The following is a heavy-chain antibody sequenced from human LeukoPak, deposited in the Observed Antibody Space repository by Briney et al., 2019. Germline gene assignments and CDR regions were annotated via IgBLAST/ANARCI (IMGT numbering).Heavy chain of an antibody. CDR2: ISVGSPYT. D-gene: IGHD4-11*01. CDR3: ARDRQTHCDSKTCTFDHFDF. V-gene: IGHV3-21*01. CDR1: AFTFSTNN. Sequence: GPSLRPSRAASAFTFSTNNINSVRQDPGNGLEWVSSISVGSPYTNYADSMKGRFTISRANAKHSLYQQMNCLRTAHTAVYFCARDRQTHCDSKTCTFDHFDFWGQGALVTVSS. J-gene: IGHJ4*02.